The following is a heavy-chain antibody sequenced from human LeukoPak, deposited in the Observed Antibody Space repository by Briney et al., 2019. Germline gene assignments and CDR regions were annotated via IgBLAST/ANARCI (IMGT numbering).Heavy chain of an antibody. CDR1: GGSISSYY. J-gene: IGHJ4*02. D-gene: IGHD2-2*01. CDR2: IYYSGST. Sequence: KPSETLSLTCTVSGGSISSYYWSWIRQPPGKGLEWIGYIYYSGSTNYNPSLKSRVTISVDTSKNQFSLKLSSVTAADTAVYYCARESAASWHYFDYWGQGTLVTVSS. V-gene: IGHV4-59*01. CDR3: ARESAASWHYFDY.